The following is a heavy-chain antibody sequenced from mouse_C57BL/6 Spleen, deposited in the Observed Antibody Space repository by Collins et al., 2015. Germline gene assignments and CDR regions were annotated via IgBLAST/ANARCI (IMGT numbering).Heavy chain of an antibody. D-gene: IGHD1-1*01. CDR2: IYPGDGDT. CDR3: ARDLYGSRGY. CDR1: GYAFSSSW. J-gene: IGHJ2*01. V-gene: IGHV1-82*01. Sequence: QVQLQQSGPELVKPGASVKISCKASGYAFSSSWMNWVKQRPGKGLEWIGRIYPGDGDTNYNGKFKGKATLTADKSSSTAYMQLSSLTSEDSAVCFCARDLYGSRGYWGQGTTLTVSS.